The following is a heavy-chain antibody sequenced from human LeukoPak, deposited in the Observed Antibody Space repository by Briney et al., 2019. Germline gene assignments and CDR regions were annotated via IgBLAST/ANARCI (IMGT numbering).Heavy chain of an antibody. D-gene: IGHD2-2*02. CDR2: IIPIFGTA. Sequence: ASVKVSCKASGGTFSSYAISWVRQAPGQGLEWMGGIIPIFGTANYARKFQGRVTITTDESTSTAYMELSSLRSEDTAVYYCARGSRDCSSTSCYTYYYYYMDVWGKGTTVTVSS. CDR1: GGTFSSYA. V-gene: IGHV1-69*05. CDR3: ARGSRDCSSTSCYTYYYYYMDV. J-gene: IGHJ6*03.